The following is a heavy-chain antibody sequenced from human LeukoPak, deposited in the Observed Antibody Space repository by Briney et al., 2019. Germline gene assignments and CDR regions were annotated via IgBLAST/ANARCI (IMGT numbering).Heavy chain of an antibody. CDR1: GYTFTSYG. CDR2: ISAYNGNT. Sequence: ASVKVSCKASGYTFTSYGISWVRQAPGQGLEWMGWISAYNGNTNYAQKLQGRVTMTTDTSTCTAYMELRSLRSDDTAVYYCARDGRYSDSYYYYYGMDVWGQGTTVTVSS. V-gene: IGHV1-18*01. J-gene: IGHJ6*02. CDR3: ARDGRYSDSYYYYYGMDV. D-gene: IGHD3-9*01.